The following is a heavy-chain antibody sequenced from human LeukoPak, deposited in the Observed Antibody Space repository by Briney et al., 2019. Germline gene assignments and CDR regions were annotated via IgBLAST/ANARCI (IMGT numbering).Heavy chain of an antibody. CDR2: ISGSGGST. J-gene: IGHJ4*02. V-gene: IGHV3-23*01. CDR3: AKGGYYYDDTGYYYDY. D-gene: IGHD3-22*01. CDR1: GFTFNNYA. Sequence: PGGSLRLSCAASGFTFNNYAMSWVRQAPGKGLEWVSTISGSGGSTYYADSVKGRFTISRDNSQNTLYVQMISLRVEDTAVYFCAKGGYYYDDTGYYYDYWGQGTLVTVSS.